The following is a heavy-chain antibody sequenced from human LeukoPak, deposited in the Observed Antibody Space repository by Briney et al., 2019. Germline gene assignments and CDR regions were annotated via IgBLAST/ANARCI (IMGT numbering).Heavy chain of an antibody. CDR1: GFTFSSYG. D-gene: IGHD6-19*01. V-gene: IGHV3-30*18. Sequence: GGSLRLSCAASGFTFSSYGMHWVRQAPGKGLEWVAVISYDGSNKYYADSVKGRFTISRDNSKNTLYLQKNSLRAEDTAVYYCAKAPSGWYYGMDVWGQGTTVTVSS. CDR2: ISYDGSNK. CDR3: AKAPSGWYYGMDV. J-gene: IGHJ6*02.